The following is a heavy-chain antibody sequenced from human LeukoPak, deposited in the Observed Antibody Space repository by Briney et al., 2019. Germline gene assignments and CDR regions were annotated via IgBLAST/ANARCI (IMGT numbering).Heavy chain of an antibody. CDR3: AREMGMSLYPYFFDY. Sequence: GRSLRLSCAASGFTFSSYAMHWVRQAPGKGLEWVAVISYDGSNKYYADSVKGRFTISRDNSKNTLYLQMNSLRAEDTAVYYCAREMGMSLYPYFFDYWGQGTLVTVSS. V-gene: IGHV3-30*04. J-gene: IGHJ4*02. CDR2: ISYDGSNK. CDR1: GFTFSSYA. D-gene: IGHD2-2*02.